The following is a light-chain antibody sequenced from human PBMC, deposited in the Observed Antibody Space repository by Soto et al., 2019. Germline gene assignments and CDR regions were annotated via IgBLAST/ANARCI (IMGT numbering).Light chain of an antibody. Sequence: EIVTTQYPETLCVSPGERDTRSCRASQRISSNLAWYQQKPGQAARLLIYESSNRATGIAARFSGSGSGTDFPLTISSLEPEDFAVYYCQPRSNWPQTVGQVTQVEIK. CDR1: QRISSN. CDR2: ESS. V-gene: IGKV3-11*01. CDR3: QPRSNWPQT. J-gene: IGKJ1*01.